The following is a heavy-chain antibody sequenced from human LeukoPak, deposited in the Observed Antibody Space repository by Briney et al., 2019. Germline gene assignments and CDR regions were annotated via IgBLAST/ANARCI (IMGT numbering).Heavy chain of an antibody. CDR1: GFTFTTYW. Sequence: QAGGSLRLSCAASGFTFTTYWMSWVRQAPGKGLEWVANIKQDGSESRYVDSVKGRFTISRDNAKNSLYLQMNSLRGEDTAVYYCARDKVGGSMAGSNLDYWGQGNPVTVSS. CDR2: IKQDGSES. J-gene: IGHJ4*02. V-gene: IGHV3-7*01. D-gene: IGHD6-19*01. CDR3: ARDKVGGSMAGSNLDY.